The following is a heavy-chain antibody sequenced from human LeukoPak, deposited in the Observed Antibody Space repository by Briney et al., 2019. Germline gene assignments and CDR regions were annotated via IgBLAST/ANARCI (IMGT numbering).Heavy chain of an antibody. V-gene: IGHV4-4*02. Sequence: PSGTLSLTCAVSGGSITTTNWWSWVRQPPGKGLEWIGEVHLNGATNYNPSLESRFSMSIDKSNNHLSLEVTSVTAADTAMYYCTRESGAFSPFGFWGQGTLVTVSS. D-gene: IGHD1-26*01. CDR2: VHLNGAT. CDR3: TRESGAFSPFGF. CDR1: GGSITTTNW. J-gene: IGHJ4*02.